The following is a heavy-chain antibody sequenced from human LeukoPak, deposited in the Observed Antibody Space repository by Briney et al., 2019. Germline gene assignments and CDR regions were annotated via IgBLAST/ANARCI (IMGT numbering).Heavy chain of an antibody. Sequence: GASVKVSCKASGYTFTDYYMHWVRQAPGQDFEWMGWINPNSGGTNYAQKFQGRVTMTRDTSISTAYMELSRLRSDDTAVYYCAREGGPYRPLDYSGQGTLVTVSS. CDR3: AREGGPYRPLDY. J-gene: IGHJ4*02. V-gene: IGHV1-2*02. CDR2: INPNSGGT. CDR1: GYTFTDYY.